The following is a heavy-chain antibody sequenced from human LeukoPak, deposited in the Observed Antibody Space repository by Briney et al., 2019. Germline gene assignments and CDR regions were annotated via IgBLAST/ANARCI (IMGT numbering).Heavy chain of an antibody. CDR2: INTDGTST. CDR1: GFTFSSYW. V-gene: IGHV3-74*01. Sequence: GGSLRLSCAASGFTFSSYWMHWVRQAPGKGLVWVSRINTDGTSTTYADSVKGRFTISRDNAKNTLYLQMNSLRAEDTALYYCVRGYCTSTSCYWDVWGQGTMVTVSS. J-gene: IGHJ3*01. D-gene: IGHD2-2*01. CDR3: VRGYCTSTSCYWDV.